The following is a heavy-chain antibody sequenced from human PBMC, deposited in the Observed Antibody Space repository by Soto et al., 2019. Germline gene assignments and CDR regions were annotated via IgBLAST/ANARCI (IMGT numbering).Heavy chain of an antibody. V-gene: IGHV3-23*01. D-gene: IGHD4-17*01. Sequence: GGSLRLSCAASGFTFSSYAMSWVRQAPGKGLEWVSAISGSGGSTYYADSVKGRFTISRDNSKNTLYLQMNSLRAEDTAVYYCAKDRTFAYGKRNWFDPWGQGTLVTVSS. CDR2: ISGSGGST. J-gene: IGHJ5*02. CDR1: GFTFSSYA. CDR3: AKDRTFAYGKRNWFDP.